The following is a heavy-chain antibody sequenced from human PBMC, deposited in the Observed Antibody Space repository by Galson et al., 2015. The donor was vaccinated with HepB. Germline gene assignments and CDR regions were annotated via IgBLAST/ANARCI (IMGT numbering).Heavy chain of an antibody. D-gene: IGHD6-19*01. CDR2: MNPNNGNT. V-gene: IGHV1-8*01. CDR3: ARGVARGCLGWFWFDP. CDR1: GYTFSRYD. Sequence: SVKVSCKASGYTFSRYDINWVRQATGQGLEWMGWMNPNNGNTGYAQKFQGRVTMTRNTSISTAYMELRGLRSDDTAVFYCARGVARGCLGWFWFDPWGQGTLVTVSS. J-gene: IGHJ5*02.